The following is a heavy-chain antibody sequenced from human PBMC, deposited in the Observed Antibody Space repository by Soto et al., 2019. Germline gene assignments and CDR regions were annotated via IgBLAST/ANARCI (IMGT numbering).Heavy chain of an antibody. CDR2: FDPEDGET. CDR1: GYTLTELS. V-gene: IGHV1-24*01. J-gene: IGHJ4*02. D-gene: IGHD3-10*01. Sequence: ASVKVSCKVSGYTLTELSMHWVRQAPGKGLEWMGGFDPEDGETIYAQKFQGRVTISKDTSKNQVVLTMTNMDPVDTATYYCARIIWFGTRWYFDYWGQGTLVTVSS. CDR3: ARIIWFGTRWYFDY.